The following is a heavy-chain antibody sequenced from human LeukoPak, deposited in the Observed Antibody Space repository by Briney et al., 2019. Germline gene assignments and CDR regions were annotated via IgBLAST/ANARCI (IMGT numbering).Heavy chain of an antibody. J-gene: IGHJ4*02. V-gene: IGHV3-23*01. CDR1: GFTFSSYA. CDR3: AKRPRYSSGWFDY. CDR2: IRGSGGST. D-gene: IGHD6-19*01. Sequence: PGGSLRLSCAASGFTFSSYAMSWVRQAPGKGLEWVSAIRGSGGSTYYADSVKGRFTISRDNSKNTLYLQMNSLRAEDTAVYYCAKRPRYSSGWFDYWGQGTLVTVSS.